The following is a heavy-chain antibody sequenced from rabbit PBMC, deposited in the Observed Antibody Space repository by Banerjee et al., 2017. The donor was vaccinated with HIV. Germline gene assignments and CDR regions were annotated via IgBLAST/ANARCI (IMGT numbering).Heavy chain of an antibody. D-gene: IGHD1-1*01. CDR2: IYAGSSGST. V-gene: IGHV1S45*01. J-gene: IGHJ4*01. Sequence: QEQLVESGGDLVKPEGSLTITCTASGFSFSNKYVMCWVRQAPGKGLEWIACIYAGSSGSTYYASWAKGRFTISKTSSTTVTLQMTSLTAADTATYFCARDLADVIGWNFRLWGPGTLVTVS. CDR3: ARDLADVIGWNFRL. CDR1: GFSFSNKYV.